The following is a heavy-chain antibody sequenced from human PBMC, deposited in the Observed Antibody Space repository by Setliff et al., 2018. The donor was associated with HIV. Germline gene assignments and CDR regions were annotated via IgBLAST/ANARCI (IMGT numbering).Heavy chain of an antibody. CDR1: GVSISNYY. D-gene: IGHD3-3*01. Sequence: SETLSLTCTVSGVSISNYYWNWIRQPPGKGLEWIGYIFTSGDTNYNPSLRSRVTLSVDTSKNQFSLKLSSVTAADSAVYYCARDRIWKGYYDYWGQGTLVTVSS. J-gene: IGHJ4*02. CDR2: IFTSGDT. CDR3: ARDRIWKGYYDY. V-gene: IGHV4-4*09.